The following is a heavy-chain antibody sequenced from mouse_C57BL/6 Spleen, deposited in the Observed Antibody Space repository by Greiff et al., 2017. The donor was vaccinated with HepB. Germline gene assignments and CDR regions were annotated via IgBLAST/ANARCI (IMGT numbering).Heavy chain of an antibody. D-gene: IGHD4-1*01. CDR1: GFTFSSYA. CDR3: SRNWDDYFDN. CDR2: ISDGGSYT. J-gene: IGHJ2*01. V-gene: IGHV5-4*03. Sequence: EVKLMESGGGLVKPGGSLKLSCAASGFTFSSYAMSWVRQTPEKRLEWVAPISDGGSYTYYPDNVKGRFTISRDNAKNNLYLQMSHLKSEDTAMYYCSRNWDDYFDNWGQGTTLTVSS.